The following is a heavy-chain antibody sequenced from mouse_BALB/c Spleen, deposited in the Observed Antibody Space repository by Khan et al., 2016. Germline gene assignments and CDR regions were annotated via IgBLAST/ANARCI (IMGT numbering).Heavy chain of an antibody. CDR3: ARGGGVYAMDY. Sequence: QIQLVQSGPELKKPGETVKISCKASGYTFTNYGRNRMKQAPGKGLKWMGCINTYTGEPTYADDFKGRFAFSVETSASTAYLQINNLKNEDMATYFCARGGGVYAMDYWGQGTSVTVSS. J-gene: IGHJ4*01. CDR2: INTYTGEP. V-gene: IGHV9-1*02. CDR1: GYTFTNYG.